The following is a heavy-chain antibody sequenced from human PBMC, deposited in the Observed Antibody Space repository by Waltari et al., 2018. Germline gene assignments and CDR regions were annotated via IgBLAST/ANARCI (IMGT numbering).Heavy chain of an antibody. D-gene: IGHD6-19*01. CDR2: IFPSGSP. CDR3: ARTAYRSGLCDP. Sequence: QVQLQESGPGLVKPSETLSLTCTVSGGSLSGYSWSWIRRPPGKGLEWIGYIFPSGSPNYNPSLKSRVALLVDTSKRQLSLRLSSVTAADTAVYYCARTAYRSGLCDPWGQGTLVTVSS. V-gene: IGHV4-4*09. J-gene: IGHJ5*02. CDR1: GGSLSGYS.